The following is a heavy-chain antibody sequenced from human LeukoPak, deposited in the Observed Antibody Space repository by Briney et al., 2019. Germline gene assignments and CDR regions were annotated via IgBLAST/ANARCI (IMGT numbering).Heavy chain of an antibody. J-gene: IGHJ4*02. Sequence: PGRSLRLSRVVTGFTFSTFRMNWVRQPPGKGLEWVSSISSSSSYIYYADSVKGRITISRDDAKNSLYLQMNSLRVEDTAVYYCARDKDVYFDYWGQGTLVTVSS. CDR3: ARDKDVYFDY. CDR2: ISSSSSYI. CDR1: GFTFSTFR. V-gene: IGHV3-21*01.